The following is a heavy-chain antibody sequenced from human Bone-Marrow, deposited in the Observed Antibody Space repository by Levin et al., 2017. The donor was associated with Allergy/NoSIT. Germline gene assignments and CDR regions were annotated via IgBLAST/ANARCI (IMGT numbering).Heavy chain of an antibody. CDR3: ARDQGGERYFDL. CDR2: IYHSGST. CDR1: GGSISSSNW. D-gene: IGHD3-16*01. J-gene: IGHJ2*01. V-gene: IGHV4-4*02. Sequence: SSETLSLTCAVSGGSISSSNWWSWVRQPPGKGLEWIGEIYHSGSTNYNPSLKSRVTISVDKSKNQFSLKLSSVTAADTAVYYCARDQGGERYFDLWGRGTLVTVSS.